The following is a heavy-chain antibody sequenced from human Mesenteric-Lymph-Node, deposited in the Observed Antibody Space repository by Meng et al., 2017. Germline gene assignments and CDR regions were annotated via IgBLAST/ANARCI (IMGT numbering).Heavy chain of an antibody. D-gene: IGHD2-21*02. Sequence: SETLSLTCAVSGYSISSGYYWGWIRQPPGKGLEWIGSIYHSGSTYYNPSLKSRVTISVDTSKNQFSLKLSSVTAADTAVYYCARASVTAKHLTFDIWGQGTMVTVSS. CDR2: IYHSGST. CDR1: GYSISSGYY. CDR3: ARASVTAKHLTFDI. J-gene: IGHJ3*02. V-gene: IGHV4-38-2*01.